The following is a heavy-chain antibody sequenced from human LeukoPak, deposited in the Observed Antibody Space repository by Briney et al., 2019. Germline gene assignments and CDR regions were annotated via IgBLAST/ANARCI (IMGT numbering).Heavy chain of an antibody. D-gene: IGHD6-13*01. CDR3: ARDSAAAGFDP. J-gene: IGHJ5*02. V-gene: IGHV3-21*01. CDR2: FTSGSSDI. Sequence: WVRQAPGKGLEWVSSFTSGSSDISYADSVKGRFIISRDNAKNSLYLQMNSLRAEDTAVYYCARDSAAAGFDPWGQGTLVTVSS.